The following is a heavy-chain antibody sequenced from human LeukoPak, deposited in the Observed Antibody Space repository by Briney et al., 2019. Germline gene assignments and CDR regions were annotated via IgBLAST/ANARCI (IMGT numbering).Heavy chain of an antibody. J-gene: IGHJ4*02. V-gene: IGHV4-59*08. CDR3: ARHIPGNPYFDY. Sequence: PSETLSLTCTVSGGSITSYYWSWIRQPPGKGLEWIGYIYYNGTTNYNPPLKSRVTISVETSKNQFSLKLRSVTAADTAVYYCARHIPGNPYFDYWGQGTLVTVSS. CDR2: IYYNGTT. CDR1: GGSITSYY. D-gene: IGHD2/OR15-2a*01.